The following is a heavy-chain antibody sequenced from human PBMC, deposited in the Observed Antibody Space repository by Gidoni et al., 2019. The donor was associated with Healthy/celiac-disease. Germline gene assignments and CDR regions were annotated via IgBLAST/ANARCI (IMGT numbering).Heavy chain of an antibody. Sequence: EVQLLESGGGLVQPGGSLRLSCAASGFTFSSYARSWVRQAPGKGLEWVSAISGSGGSTYYADSVKGRFTISRDNSKNTLYLQMNSLRAEDTAVYYCAKDEGRDGFPGYWGQGTLVTVSS. J-gene: IGHJ4*02. V-gene: IGHV3-23*01. CDR2: ISGSGGST. CDR1: GFTFSSYA. CDR3: AKDEGRDGFPGY. D-gene: IGHD2-15*01.